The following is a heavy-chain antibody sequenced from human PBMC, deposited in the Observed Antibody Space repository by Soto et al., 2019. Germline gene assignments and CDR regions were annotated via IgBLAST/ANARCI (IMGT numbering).Heavy chain of an antibody. D-gene: IGHD3-3*01. Sequence: QVQLVQSGAEVKKPGSSVKVSCKASGGTFSSYAISWVRQAPGQGLEWMGGIIPIFGTANYAQKFQGRVTITADESTSTAYMELSSLRSEDTAVYYCARVGVVTYRQHNEFNWFDPWGQGNLVTVSS. CDR2: IIPIFGTA. J-gene: IGHJ5*02. V-gene: IGHV1-69*12. CDR1: GGTFSSYA. CDR3: ARVGVVTYRQHNEFNWFDP.